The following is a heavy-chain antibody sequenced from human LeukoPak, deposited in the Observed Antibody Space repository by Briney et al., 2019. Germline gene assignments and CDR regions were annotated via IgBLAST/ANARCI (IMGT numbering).Heavy chain of an antibody. CDR1: GGSISSYY. CDR2: INHSGST. Sequence: SETLSLTCTVSGGSISSYYWGWIRQPPGKGLEWIGEINHSGSTNYNPSLKSRVTISVDTSKNQFSLKLSSVAAADTAVYYCARAGGYYYDSSGYYWRGNWFDPWGQGTLVTVSX. CDR3: ARAGGYYYDSSGYYWRGNWFDP. J-gene: IGHJ5*02. D-gene: IGHD3-22*01. V-gene: IGHV4-34*01.